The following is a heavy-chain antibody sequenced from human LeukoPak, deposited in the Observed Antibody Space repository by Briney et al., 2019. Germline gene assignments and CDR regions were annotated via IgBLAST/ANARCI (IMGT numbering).Heavy chain of an antibody. CDR2: IFYSGST. J-gene: IGHJ3*02. CDR1: GGSISSYY. Sequence: AETLSLTCTVSGGSISSYYWSWIRQPPGRGLEWIGYIFYSGSTNYNSSLKSRVTISVDTSKNQFSLKLSSVTAADTAVYSCARDFRGSVDAFDIWGQETMVAVSS. V-gene: IGHV4-59*01. CDR3: ARDFRGSVDAFDI.